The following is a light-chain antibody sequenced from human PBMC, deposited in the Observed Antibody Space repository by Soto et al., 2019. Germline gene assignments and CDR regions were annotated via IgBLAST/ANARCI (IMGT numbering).Light chain of an antibody. J-gene: IGKJ5*01. Sequence: EVVLTQSPATLSLSPGERATLSCRASQSVTSYLAWYQQRPGQAPRLLIYDSSRRATGIPARFSGSGSGADFTLTISSLETEDFAVYYCQQRSSWPITLGQGTRLEIK. CDR3: QQRSSWPIT. V-gene: IGKV3-11*01. CDR1: QSVTSY. CDR2: DSS.